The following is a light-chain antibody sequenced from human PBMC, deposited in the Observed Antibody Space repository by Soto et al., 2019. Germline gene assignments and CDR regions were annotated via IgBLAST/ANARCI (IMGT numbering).Light chain of an antibody. CDR3: QQYGSSPRT. V-gene: IGKV3D-20*01. CDR2: DAS. Sequence: EIVLAQFPATPSLSPGGRATLSCRVSQSVSSSYLAWYQQKPGLAPRLLIYDASSRATGIPDRFSGSGSGTDFTLTISRLEPEDFAVYYCQQYGSSPRTFGQGTKVDI. J-gene: IGKJ1*01. CDR1: QSVSSSY.